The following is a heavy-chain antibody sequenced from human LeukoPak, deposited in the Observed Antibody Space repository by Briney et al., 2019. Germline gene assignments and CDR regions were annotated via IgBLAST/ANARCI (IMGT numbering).Heavy chain of an antibody. CDR1: GGSFSGYY. Sequence: SETLSLTCAVYGGSFSGYYWGWIRQPPGKGLEWIGEINHSGSTNYNPFLKSRVTISVDTSKNQFSLKLSSVTAADTAVYYCARGGWYQLLSYYYYYGMDVWGQGTTVTVSS. CDR2: INHSGST. J-gene: IGHJ6*02. D-gene: IGHD2-2*01. CDR3: ARGGWYQLLSYYYYYGMDV. V-gene: IGHV4-34*01.